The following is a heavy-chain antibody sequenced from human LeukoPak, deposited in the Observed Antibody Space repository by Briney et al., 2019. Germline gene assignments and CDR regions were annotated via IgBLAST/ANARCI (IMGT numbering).Heavy chain of an antibody. Sequence: SETLSLTCAVYGGSFSGYYWSWIRQPPGKGLEWIGEINHSGSTNYNPSRKSRVTISVDTSNNQFSLKLSSVTAADTAVYYCAVALRWTGWFDPWGQGTLVTVSS. CDR1: GGSFSGYY. D-gene: IGHD4-23*01. V-gene: IGHV4-34*01. CDR3: AVALRWTGWFDP. CDR2: INHSGST. J-gene: IGHJ5*02.